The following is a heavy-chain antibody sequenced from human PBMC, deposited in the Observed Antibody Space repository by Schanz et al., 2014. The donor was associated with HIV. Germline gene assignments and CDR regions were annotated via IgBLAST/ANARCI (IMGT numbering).Heavy chain of an antibody. V-gene: IGHV1-2*02. J-gene: IGHJ3*02. CDR1: GYTFTGYS. CDR2: INPNTGGT. CDR3: ARDLVDSSTWYDAFDI. D-gene: IGHD6-13*01. Sequence: QVQLVQSGAEVKKPGASVKVSCKASGYTFTGYSIHWVRQAPGQGLEWMGWINPNTGGTNFAQKFQGRVTMSMDTSISTAYMEVRSLRSDDTALYFCARDLVDSSTWYDAFDIWGQGTKVTVSS.